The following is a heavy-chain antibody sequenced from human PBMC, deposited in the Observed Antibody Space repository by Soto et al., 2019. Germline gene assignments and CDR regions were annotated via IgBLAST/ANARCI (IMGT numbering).Heavy chain of an antibody. CDR2: IYYSGST. CDR1: GGSISNYY. CDR3: ARVFGFDGMDV. V-gene: IGHV4-59*12. D-gene: IGHD3-3*01. J-gene: IGHJ6*02. Sequence: PSETLSLTCTVSGGSISNYYWSWFRQTPGKGLEWIGYIYYSGSTYYNPSLKSRVTISVDTSKNQFSLKLSSVTAADTAVYYCARVFGFDGMDVWGQGTTVPVSS.